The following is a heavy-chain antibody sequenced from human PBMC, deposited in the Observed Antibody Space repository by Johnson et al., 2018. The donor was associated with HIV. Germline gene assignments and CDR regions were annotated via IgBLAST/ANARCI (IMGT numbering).Heavy chain of an antibody. J-gene: IGHJ3*01. CDR3: ARDGRDMVTRGSFDV. CDR2: ISYDGSNK. D-gene: IGHD5-18*01. Sequence: QMLLVESGGGVVQPGRSLRLSCAASGFTFSSYAMPWVRQAPGKGLAWVAVISYDGSNKYYADSVKGRFTISRDNSKNILYLQMNSLRPEDTAVYYCARDGRDMVTRGSFDVWGQGTVVTVSS. V-gene: IGHV3-30*14. CDR1: GFTFSSYA.